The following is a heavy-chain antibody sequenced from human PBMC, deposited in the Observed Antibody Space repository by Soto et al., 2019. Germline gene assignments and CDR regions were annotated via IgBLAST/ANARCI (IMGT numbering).Heavy chain of an antibody. CDR3: ARGYYDSSGYPKEDY. D-gene: IGHD3-22*01. J-gene: IGHJ4*02. CDR1: GGSISSGGYS. Sequence: SETLSLTCAVSGGSISSGGYSWSWIRQPPGKGLEWIGYIYHSGSTNYNPSLKSRVTIPVDTSKNQFSLKLSSVTAADTAVYYCARGYYDSSGYPKEDYWGQGTLVTV. V-gene: IGHV4-30-2*01. CDR2: IYHSGST.